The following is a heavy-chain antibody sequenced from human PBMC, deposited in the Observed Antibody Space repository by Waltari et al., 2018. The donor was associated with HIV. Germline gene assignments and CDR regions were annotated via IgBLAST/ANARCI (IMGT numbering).Heavy chain of an antibody. CDR2: ISSGSVYI. Sequence: EVQLVESGGGLVKPGGSLRLSCAASRFTFSSYNMNWVRQAPGKGLEWVSSISSGSVYIYYADSVKGRFTISRDNAKNSLYLQMNSLRAEDTAVYYCARDEAEMATLTAFDIWGQGTMVTVSS. CDR3: ARDEAEMATLTAFDI. V-gene: IGHV3-21*01. CDR1: RFTFSSYN. J-gene: IGHJ3*02. D-gene: IGHD5-12*01.